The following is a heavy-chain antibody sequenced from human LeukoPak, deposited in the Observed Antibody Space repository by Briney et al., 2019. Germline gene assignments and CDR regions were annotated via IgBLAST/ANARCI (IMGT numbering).Heavy chain of an antibody. D-gene: IGHD3-9*01. J-gene: IGHJ4*02. Sequence: PGGSLRLSCAASGFTFSSYSMNWVRQAPGKGLEWVSSISSSSSYIYYADSVKGRFTISRDNAKNSLYLQMNSLRAEDTAVYYCARDFGVYYDILTGYYTPVDYWGQGTLVTVSS. CDR3: ARDFGVYYDILTGYYTPVDY. CDR1: GFTFSSYS. V-gene: IGHV3-21*01. CDR2: ISSSSSYI.